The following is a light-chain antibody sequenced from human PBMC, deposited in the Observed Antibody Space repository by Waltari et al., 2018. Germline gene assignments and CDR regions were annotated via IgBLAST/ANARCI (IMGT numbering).Light chain of an antibody. J-gene: IGKJ1*01. CDR3: QKYDRLPAT. CDR2: DTS. Sequence: SPGETATLSCRASQTVGKALTWYQQKPGQAPRLLIYDTSRRAPGIPDRFSGSVFGTDFSLTISRLEPEDFAVYYCQKYDRLPATFGQGTKVEIK. CDR1: QTVGKA. V-gene: IGKV3-20*01.